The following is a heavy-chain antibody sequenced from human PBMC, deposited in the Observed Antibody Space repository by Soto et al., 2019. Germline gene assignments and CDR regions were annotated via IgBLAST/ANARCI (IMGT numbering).Heavy chain of an antibody. CDR1: GGSISRYY. CDR3: TSKFGQLLADAFDI. Sequence: PSETLSLTCTVSGGSISRYYWSWIRHPPGKGLEWIGYIYYSGSTNYNPSLKSRVTISVDTSKNQFSLKMSSVTDADTAVYYCTSKFGQLLADAFDIWGQGTMVTVS. J-gene: IGHJ3*02. CDR2: IYYSGST. V-gene: IGHV4-59*12. D-gene: IGHD3-10*01.